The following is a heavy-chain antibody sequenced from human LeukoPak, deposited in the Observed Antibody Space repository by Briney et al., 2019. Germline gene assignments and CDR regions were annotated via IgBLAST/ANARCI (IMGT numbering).Heavy chain of an antibody. CDR3: ARDSPRGHIGDP. CDR2: ISSSERT. Sequence: SETLSLTCTVSGGSVSGDYWSWIRQPPGKGLEWVGHISSSERTNYKPSLKSRVTISADTSRNQLSLQLHSVTAADTALYYCARDSPRGHIGDPWGPGTLVTVSS. CDR1: GGSVSGDY. V-gene: IGHV4-59*02. D-gene: IGHD3-10*01. J-gene: IGHJ5*02.